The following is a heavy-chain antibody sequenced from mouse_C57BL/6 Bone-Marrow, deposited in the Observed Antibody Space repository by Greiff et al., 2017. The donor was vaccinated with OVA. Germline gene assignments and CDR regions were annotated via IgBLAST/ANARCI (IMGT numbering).Heavy chain of an antibody. D-gene: IGHD2-4*01. V-gene: IGHV1-50*01. CDR1: GYTFTRYW. Sequence: VQLQQSGAELVKPGASVKLSCKASGYTFTRYWMQWVKQRPGQGLEWIGEIDPSDSYTNYNPKFKGKATLTADTSSSTAYMQLSSLTSEDSAVYYCARCDYDVDYWGKGTTPTVSS. CDR2: IDPSDSYT. J-gene: IGHJ2*01. CDR3: ARCDYDVDY.